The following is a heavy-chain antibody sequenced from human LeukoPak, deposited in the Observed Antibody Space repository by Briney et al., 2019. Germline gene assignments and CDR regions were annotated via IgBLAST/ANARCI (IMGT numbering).Heavy chain of an antibody. CDR1: GFTFDDYA. CDR3: AKDEGRIAAAPSY. J-gene: IGHJ4*02. Sequence: GRSLRLSCAASGFTFDDYAMHWVRQAPGKGLEWVSGISWNSGSIGYADSVKGRFTISRDNAKNSLYLQMNSLRAEDTALYYCAKDEGRIAAAPSYWGQGTLVTVSS. V-gene: IGHV3-9*01. D-gene: IGHD6-13*01. CDR2: ISWNSGSI.